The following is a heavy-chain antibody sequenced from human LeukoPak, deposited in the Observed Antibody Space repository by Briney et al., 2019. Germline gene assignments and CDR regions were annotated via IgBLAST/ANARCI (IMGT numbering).Heavy chain of an antibody. Sequence: GASVKVSCKASGYTFTGYYMHWVRQAPGQGLEWMGWIDPNSGGPNYAQKFQGRVTMARDTSISTACMELSNLGSDDTAVYYCARERGIIAFDLWGQGTMVTVSS. V-gene: IGHV1-2*02. J-gene: IGHJ3*01. D-gene: IGHD2-21*01. CDR1: GYTFTGYY. CDR2: IDPNSGGP. CDR3: ARERGIIAFDL.